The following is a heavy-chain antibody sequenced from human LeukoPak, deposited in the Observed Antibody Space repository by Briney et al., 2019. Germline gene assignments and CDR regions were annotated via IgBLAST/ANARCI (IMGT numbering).Heavy chain of an antibody. CDR3: ARDSPDFWSGYYTYYFDY. Sequence: SVKVSCKASGGTFSSYAISWVRQAPGQGLEWMGRIIPILGIANYAQKFRGRVTITADKSTSTAYMELSSLRSEDTAVYYCARDSPDFWSGYYTYYFDYWGQGTLVTVSS. CDR2: IIPILGIA. V-gene: IGHV1-69*04. J-gene: IGHJ4*02. D-gene: IGHD3-3*01. CDR1: GGTFSSYA.